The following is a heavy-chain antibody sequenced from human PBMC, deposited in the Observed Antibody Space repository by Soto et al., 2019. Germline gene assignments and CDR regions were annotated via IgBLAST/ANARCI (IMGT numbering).Heavy chain of an antibody. V-gene: IGHV3-11*01. CDR2: ISSSGTAT. Sequence: QVQLVESGGGLVSPGGSLRLSCAAPGFPFRDYDMSWIRQVPGKGLEWVSCISSSGTATYYADSVKGRFTFSRDNAKKSLYVEMNSLRVEDSAVYYCARKGPRAARPNHWGQGTLVTVSS. CDR3: ARKGPRAARPNH. CDR1: GFPFRDYD. D-gene: IGHD6-6*01. J-gene: IGHJ5*02.